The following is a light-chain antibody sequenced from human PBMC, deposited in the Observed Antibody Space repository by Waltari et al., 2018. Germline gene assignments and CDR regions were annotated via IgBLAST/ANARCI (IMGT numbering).Light chain of an antibody. Sequence: IQMTQSPSSVSASVGDRVPLTCRASQGIASRLAWYQQKPGKAPKLLIYDASSLHSGVPSRFSGSGSGTDFTLTIRSLQPEDFATYYCQQVNSFPRTFGQGTKVEVK. J-gene: IGKJ1*01. CDR1: QGIASR. V-gene: IGKV1-12*01. CDR3: QQVNSFPRT. CDR2: DAS.